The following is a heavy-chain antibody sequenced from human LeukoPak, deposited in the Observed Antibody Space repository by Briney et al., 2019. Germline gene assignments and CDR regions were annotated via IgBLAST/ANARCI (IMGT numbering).Heavy chain of an antibody. D-gene: IGHD2-21*01. V-gene: IGHV1-69*13. J-gene: IGHJ3*01. CDR3: ATTYANIRGHHYSGGFRV. CDR1: GGTLTQYA. CDR2: IVPSYGTA. Sequence: ASVKVSCKASGGTLTQYALNWVRQAPGQGLEWVGGIVPSYGTANYAQKFQGTVAITADESTRTAYMELRSLRSEDTAVYYCATTYANIRGHHYSGGFRVWGRGTLVTVSS.